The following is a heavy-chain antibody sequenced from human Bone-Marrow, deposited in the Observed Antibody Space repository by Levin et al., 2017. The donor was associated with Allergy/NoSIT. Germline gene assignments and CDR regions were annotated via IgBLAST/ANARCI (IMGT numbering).Heavy chain of an antibody. J-gene: IGHJ6*03. D-gene: IGHD2-15*01. CDR1: GVTVNFHY. Sequence: GESLKISCAVSGVTVNFHYMNWVRQAPGKGLEWVSSVYGADETYYADSVKGRFIISRDNSESTVHLQMNNLRVEDTAVYYCSATTFYYMDVWGLGTTVTVSS. V-gene: IGHV3-53*01. CDR2: VYGADET. CDR3: SATTFYYMDV.